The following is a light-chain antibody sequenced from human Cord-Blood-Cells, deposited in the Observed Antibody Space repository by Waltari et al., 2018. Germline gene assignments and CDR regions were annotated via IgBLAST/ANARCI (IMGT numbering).Light chain of an antibody. CDR3: QQYNNWPPYT. Sequence: EIVMPQSPATLSVSPGERATLSCRASPSVSSNLAWYQQKPGQAPRLLIYGAATRATGIPARFSGSGSGTDFTLTLRSLQSEDFAVYYCQQYNNWPPYTFGQGTKLEI. V-gene: IGKV3-15*01. J-gene: IGKJ2*01. CDR1: PSVSSN. CDR2: GAA.